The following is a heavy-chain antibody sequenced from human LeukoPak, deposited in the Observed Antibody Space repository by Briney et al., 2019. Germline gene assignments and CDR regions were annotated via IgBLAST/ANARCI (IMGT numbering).Heavy chain of an antibody. Sequence: ASVKVSCKASGHTFTSYDINWVRQATGQRLEWMGWMNTNSGNTGYAQKFQGRVTMTRNTSISTAYMELSSLRSEDTAVYYCARGRYYYGSGTQYMDVWGKGTTVTVSS. CDR2: MNTNSGNT. CDR1: GHTFTSYD. J-gene: IGHJ6*03. V-gene: IGHV1-8*01. D-gene: IGHD3-10*01. CDR3: ARGRYYYGSGTQYMDV.